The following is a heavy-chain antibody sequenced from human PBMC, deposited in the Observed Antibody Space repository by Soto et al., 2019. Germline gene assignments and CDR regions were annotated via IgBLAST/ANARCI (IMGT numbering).Heavy chain of an antibody. V-gene: IGHV3-30*18. CDR2: ISYDGSNK. Sequence: QVQLVESGGGVVQPGRSLRLSCAASGFTFSSYGMHWVRQAPGKGLEWVAVISYDGSNKYYADPVKGRFTISRDNSKNPLYLQMNSLRAEDTAVYYCAKRVDTAMALDYWGQGTLVTVSS. J-gene: IGHJ4*02. CDR1: GFTFSSYG. CDR3: AKRVDTAMALDY. D-gene: IGHD5-18*01.